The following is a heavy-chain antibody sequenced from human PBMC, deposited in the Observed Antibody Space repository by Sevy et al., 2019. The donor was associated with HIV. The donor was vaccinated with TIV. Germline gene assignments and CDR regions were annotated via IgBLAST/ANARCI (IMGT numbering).Heavy chain of an antibody. CDR3: ARDRTRGSSGYYFYYFDY. V-gene: IGHV1-69*13. J-gene: IGHJ4*02. CDR2: IIPIFGTA. D-gene: IGHD3-22*01. CDR1: GGTFSSYA. Sequence: ASVKVSCKASGGTFSSYAISWVRQAPGQGLEWMGGIIPIFGTANYAQKFQGRVTINGDESTSTGDMELSSLRSEETALYYCARDRTRGSSGYYFYYFDYWGQGTLVTVSS.